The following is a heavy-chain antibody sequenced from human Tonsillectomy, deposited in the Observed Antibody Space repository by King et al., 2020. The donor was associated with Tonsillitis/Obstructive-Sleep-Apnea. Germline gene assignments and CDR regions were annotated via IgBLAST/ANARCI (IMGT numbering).Heavy chain of an antibody. D-gene: IGHD3-3*01. CDR2: ISSSSTYT. V-gene: IGHV3-11*05. CDR1: GFTFSDYY. J-gene: IGHJ2*01. CDR3: ARDRGRGYAWQYWYFDL. Sequence: VQLVESGGGLVKPGGSLRLSCAASGFTFSDYYMSWIRQAPGKGLEWVSYISSSSTYTDYADSVKGRFAISRNNAKNSLYLQMNNLRAEDTAVYYCARDRGRGYAWQYWYFDLWGRGTLVTVSS.